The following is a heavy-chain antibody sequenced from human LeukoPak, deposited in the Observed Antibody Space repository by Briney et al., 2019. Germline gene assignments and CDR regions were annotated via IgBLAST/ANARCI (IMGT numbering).Heavy chain of an antibody. V-gene: IGHV3-23*01. CDR1: GFTFSSYA. D-gene: IGHD5-24*01. J-gene: IGHJ2*01. CDR3: ARDRVFADGYSRFDL. Sequence: QPGGSLRLSCAASGFTFSSYAMSWVRQAPGKGLEWVSAISGSGGSTYYADSVKGQFTISRDNAKNSLYLQMNSLRAEDTAVYYCARDRVFADGYSRFDLWGRGTLVTVSS. CDR2: ISGSGGST.